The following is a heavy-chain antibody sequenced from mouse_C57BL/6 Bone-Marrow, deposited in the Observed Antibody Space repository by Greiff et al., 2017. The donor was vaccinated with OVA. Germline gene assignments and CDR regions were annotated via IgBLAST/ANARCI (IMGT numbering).Heavy chain of an antibody. D-gene: IGHD2-2*01. V-gene: IGHV1-50*01. J-gene: IGHJ2*01. CDR3: ARKRMDTTLDY. CDR2: IDPSDSYT. Sequence: QVQLQQPGAELVKPGASVKLSCKASGYTFTSYWMQWVKQRPGQGLEWIGEIDPSDSYTNYNQKFKGKATLTVDTSSSTAYMQLRSLTSEDSAVHYCARKRMDTTLDYWGQGTTLTVSS. CDR1: GYTFTSYW.